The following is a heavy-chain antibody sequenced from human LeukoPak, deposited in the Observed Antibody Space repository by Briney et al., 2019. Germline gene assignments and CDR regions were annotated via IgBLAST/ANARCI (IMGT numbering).Heavy chain of an antibody. CDR1: GGSISRYY. J-gene: IGHJ5*02. D-gene: IGHD2-15*01. Sequence: SETLSLTCTVSGGSISRYYWSWIRQPPGKGLEWIGYIYYRGSTNYNPSPKSRVTISVDTSQNQFSLKLSSVTAADTAVYYCARGRGGGGSSNNWFDPWGQGTLVTVSS. CDR3: ARGRGGGGSSNNWFDP. V-gene: IGHV4-59*08. CDR2: IYYRGST.